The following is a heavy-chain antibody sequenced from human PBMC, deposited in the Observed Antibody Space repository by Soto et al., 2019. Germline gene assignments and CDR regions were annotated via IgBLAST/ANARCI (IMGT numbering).Heavy chain of an antibody. J-gene: IGHJ4*02. CDR2: INHSGST. CDR1: GESFSDYY. Sequence: PSETPSLTYAVYGESFSDYYWSWIRQPPGKGLEWIGEINHSGSTNYNPSLKSRVTISVDTSKNQFSLKLSSVTAADTAVYYCARGEVNTIFGVVITLWGQGTLVTVSS. D-gene: IGHD3-3*01. CDR3: ARGEVNTIFGVVITL. V-gene: IGHV4-34*01.